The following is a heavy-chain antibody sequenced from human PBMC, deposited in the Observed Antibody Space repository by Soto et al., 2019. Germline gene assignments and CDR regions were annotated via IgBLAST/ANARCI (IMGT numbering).Heavy chain of an antibody. V-gene: IGHV3-21*01. Sequence: GGSLRLSCAASGFTFSSYSMNWVRQAPGKGLEWVSSISSSSSYIYYADSVKGRFTISRDNAKNSLYLQMNSLRAEDTAVYYCARSKDDYDLYDYWGQGTLVTVSS. J-gene: IGHJ4*02. CDR3: ARSKDDYDLYDY. CDR2: ISSSSSYI. D-gene: IGHD3-22*01. CDR1: GFTFSSYS.